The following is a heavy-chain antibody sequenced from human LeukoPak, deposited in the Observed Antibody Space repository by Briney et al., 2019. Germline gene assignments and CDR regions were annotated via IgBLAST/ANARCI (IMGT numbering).Heavy chain of an antibody. CDR1: GGSIGTSDYY. J-gene: IGHJ2*01. Sequence: SETLSLTCTVSGGSIGTSDYYWGWIRQPPGKGLEWIGSIHYSGSTYYNPSLKSRVTISVDTSKKQFSLKLSSVTAADTAVYYCARPRYTSSLYWYFDLWGRGTLVTVSS. CDR2: IHYSGST. D-gene: IGHD6-13*01. CDR3: ARPRYTSSLYWYFDL. V-gene: IGHV4-39*01.